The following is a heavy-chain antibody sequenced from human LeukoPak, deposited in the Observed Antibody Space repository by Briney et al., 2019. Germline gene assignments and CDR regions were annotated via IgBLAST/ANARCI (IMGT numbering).Heavy chain of an antibody. V-gene: IGHV4-31*03. CDR2: IFGSGYT. Sequence: SETLSLTCTVSGGSVSSGGHYWTWIRQHPGKGLEWIGYIFGSGYTHHNPPLKSRLTLSLDTSKNQFSLNLTSVSAADTAVYYCARDRLYGSGTYYFDHWGQGTLVTVSS. CDR1: GGSVSSGGHY. J-gene: IGHJ4*02. D-gene: IGHD3-10*01. CDR3: ARDRLYGSGTYYFDH.